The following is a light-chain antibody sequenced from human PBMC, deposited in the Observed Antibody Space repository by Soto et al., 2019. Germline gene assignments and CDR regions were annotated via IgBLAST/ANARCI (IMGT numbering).Light chain of an antibody. CDR2: DNN. J-gene: IGLJ3*02. CDR1: SSNIGNNY. CDR3: STFDSSLSSWL. V-gene: IGLV1-51*01. Sequence: QSVLTQPPSLSEDPGQTVTISCSGGSSNIGNNYVSWYQQVAGTTPKLLIFDNNKRPSGIPDRFSGYKSGTSATLCISGLQTGDAADYYCSTFDSSLSSWLFGGGTKLTGL.